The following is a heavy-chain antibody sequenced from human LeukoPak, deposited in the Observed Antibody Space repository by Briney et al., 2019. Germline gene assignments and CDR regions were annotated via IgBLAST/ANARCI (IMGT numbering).Heavy chain of an antibody. V-gene: IGHV3-30-3*01. CDR3: ASPYYDSSGLFDY. CDR1: GFIFSNYS. J-gene: IGHJ4*02. D-gene: IGHD3-22*01. Sequence: GGSLRLSCAASGFIFSNYSMHWVRQTPGKGLEWVAVISYDGSNKYYADSVKGRFTISRDNSKNTLYLQMNSLRAEDTAVYYCASPYYDSSGLFDYWGQGTLVTVSS. CDR2: ISYDGSNK.